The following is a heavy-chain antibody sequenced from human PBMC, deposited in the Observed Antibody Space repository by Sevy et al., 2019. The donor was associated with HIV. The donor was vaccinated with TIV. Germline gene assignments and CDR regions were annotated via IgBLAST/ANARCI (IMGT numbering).Heavy chain of an antibody. CDR2: IYYTGST. V-gene: IGHV4-39*01. CDR3: AKLETVYYYGMDV. J-gene: IGHJ6*02. CDR1: GGSISSSYY. Sequence: SETLSLTCNVSGGSISSSYYWGWIRQPPGKGLEWIGSIYYTGSTYYKTSLKSRITVTVDRSKNQLSLRLTTVTAADMAVYYCAKLETVYYYGMDVWGQGIMVTVSS. D-gene: IGHD1-1*01.